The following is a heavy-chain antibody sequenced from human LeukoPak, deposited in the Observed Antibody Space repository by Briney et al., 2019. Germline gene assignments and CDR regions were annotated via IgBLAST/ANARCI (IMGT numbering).Heavy chain of an antibody. Sequence: GGSLRLSCAASGFTFSSYAMSWVRQAPGKGLEWVSAISGSGGSTYYADSVKGRFTISRDNSKNTLYLQMNSLRAEDTAVYYCAKDYYYDSSGYYYPVPDYWGQGTLVTVSS. CDR1: GFTFSSYA. CDR2: ISGSGGST. D-gene: IGHD3-22*01. J-gene: IGHJ4*02. CDR3: AKDYYYDSSGYYYPVPDY. V-gene: IGHV3-23*01.